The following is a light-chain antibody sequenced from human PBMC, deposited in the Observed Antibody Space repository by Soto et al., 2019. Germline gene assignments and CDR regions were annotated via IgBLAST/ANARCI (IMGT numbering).Light chain of an antibody. CDR2: GAS. V-gene: IGKV3-20*01. J-gene: IGKJ1*01. CDR1: QSVSSTS. CDR3: QHYYNWPRT. Sequence: EIMLTQSPGTLSLYPGERATLSCRVSQSVSSTSLAWYQQRPGQAPRLLLYGASSRATGIPDRFSGSGSGTEFSLTISSLQSEDFAVYYCQHYYNWPRTFGQGTKVDIK.